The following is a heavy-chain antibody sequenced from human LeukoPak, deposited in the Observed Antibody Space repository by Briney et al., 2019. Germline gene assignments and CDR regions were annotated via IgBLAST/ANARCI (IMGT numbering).Heavy chain of an antibody. J-gene: IGHJ4*02. CDR1: GFTFSTYD. V-gene: IGHV3-30*04. CDR2: ISYDERNN. D-gene: IGHD3-22*01. CDR3: ARDPRTSRPRYYDSSEFDY. Sequence: GGPLTLPCAASGFTFSTYDMLWVRQPPGKGLEGVELISYDERNNYFPAFVKGRFTISRNNSKNTPYHQMNRLRADDTAAYYCARDPRTSRPRYYDSSEFDYWGQGTLVTVSS.